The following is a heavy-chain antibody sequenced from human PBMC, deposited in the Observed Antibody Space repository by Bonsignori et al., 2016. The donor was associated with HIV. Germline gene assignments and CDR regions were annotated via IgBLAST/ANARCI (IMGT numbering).Heavy chain of an antibody. J-gene: IGHJ4*02. D-gene: IGHD3-10*01. CDR2: IYPGDSDT. CDR3: ARHLHYGSGSSPLLY. Sequence: VRQMPGKGLEWMGIIYPGDSDTRYSPSFQGQVTISADKSISTAYLQWSSLKASDTAMYYCARHLHYGSGSSPLLYWGQGTLVTVSS. V-gene: IGHV5-51*01.